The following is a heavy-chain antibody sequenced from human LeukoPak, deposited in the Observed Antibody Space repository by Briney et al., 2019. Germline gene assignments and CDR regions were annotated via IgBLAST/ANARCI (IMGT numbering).Heavy chain of an antibody. Sequence: GRSLRLSCAASGFTVSSNEMSWVRQAPGKGLEWVSSISGGSTYYADSRKGRFTISRDNSKNTLHLQMNSLRAEDTAVYYCNCPLVGATNYWYFDLWGRGTLVTVSS. CDR2: ISGGST. V-gene: IGHV3-38-3*01. J-gene: IGHJ2*01. D-gene: IGHD1-26*01. CDR1: GFTVSSNE. CDR3: NCPLVGATNYWYFDL.